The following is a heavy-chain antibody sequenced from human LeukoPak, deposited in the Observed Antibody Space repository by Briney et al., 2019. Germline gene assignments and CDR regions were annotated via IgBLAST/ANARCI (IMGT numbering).Heavy chain of an antibody. D-gene: IGHD2-2*01. V-gene: IGHV4-59*01. J-gene: IGHJ3*02. CDR2: IYYSGST. Sequence: SETLSLTCTVSGGSISSYYWSWFRQPPGKGLEWIGYIYYSGSTNYNPSLKSRVTISVDTSKNQFSLKLSSVTAADTAVYYCASYTTSRYCSSTSCYRAFDIWGQGTMVIVSS. CDR1: GGSISSYY. CDR3: ASYTTSRYCSSTSCYRAFDI.